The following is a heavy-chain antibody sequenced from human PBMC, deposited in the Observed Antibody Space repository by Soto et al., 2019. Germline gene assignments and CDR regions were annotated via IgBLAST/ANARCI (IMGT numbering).Heavy chain of an antibody. CDR3: AKCAETYYGTWDYYYYGMDV. V-gene: IGHV3-23*01. CDR2: ISGSGGST. D-gene: IGHD1-26*01. CDR1: GFTFSSYA. Sequence: GGSLRLSCAASGFTFSSYAMSWVRQAPGKGLEWVSAISGSGGSTYYANSVKGRFTISRDNTKNTLYLQMNSLRAEDTAVYYCAKCAETYYGTWDYYYYGMDVWGQGTTVTVSS. J-gene: IGHJ6*02.